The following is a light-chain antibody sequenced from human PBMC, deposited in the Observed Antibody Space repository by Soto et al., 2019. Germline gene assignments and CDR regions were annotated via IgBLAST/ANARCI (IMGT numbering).Light chain of an antibody. CDR3: QQYSKWPLT. CDR1: QSVSSN. V-gene: IGKV3-15*01. Sequence: EIVLTESPAILSVSPGERATLSCRASQSVSSNLAWYQQKPGQAPRLLIYGASTRATGIPARFSGSGSGTEFILTISSLQSEDFAVYYCQQYSKWPLTFGGGTKVDIK. CDR2: GAS. J-gene: IGKJ4*01.